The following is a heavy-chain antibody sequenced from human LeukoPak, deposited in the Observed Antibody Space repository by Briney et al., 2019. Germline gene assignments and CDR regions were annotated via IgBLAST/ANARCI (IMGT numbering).Heavy chain of an antibody. J-gene: IGHJ4*02. CDR3: AKDFSSSWYVGRSDY. Sequence: GGSLRLSCTVSGFTVSSNSMSWVRQAPGKGLEWVSFIYSAGSTHYSDSVKGRFTISIDNSKNTLYLQMNSLRAEDTALYYCAKDFSSSWYVGRSDYWGQGTLVTVSS. CDR2: IYSAGST. CDR1: GFTVSSNS. D-gene: IGHD6-13*01. V-gene: IGHV3-53*05.